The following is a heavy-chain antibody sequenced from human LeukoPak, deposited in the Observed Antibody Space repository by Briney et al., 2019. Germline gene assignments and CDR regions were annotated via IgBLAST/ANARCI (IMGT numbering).Heavy chain of an antibody. CDR2: IYSGGST. D-gene: IGHD3-10*01. J-gene: IGHJ6*02. CDR1: GFTVSSNY. CDR3: ARDLHYYGSGSSNGPYYYGMDV. V-gene: IGHV3-66*01. Sequence: PGGSLRLSCAASGFTVSSNYMSWVRQAPGKGLEWVSVIYSGGSTYYADSVKGRFTISRDNSKNTLYLQMNSLRAEDTAVYYCARDLHYYGSGSSNGPYYYGMDVWGQGTTVTVSS.